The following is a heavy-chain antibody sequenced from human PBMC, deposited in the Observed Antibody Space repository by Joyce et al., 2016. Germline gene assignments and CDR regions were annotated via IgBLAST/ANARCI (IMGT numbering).Heavy chain of an antibody. D-gene: IGHD3-10*01. Sequence: EVQLVESGGGLVQPGGSLRLSCVASGFTFSNYWAQWVRQAPGQGLVWVSHSKSDGSYTGYADSVKGRFTISRDNAKNTLYLQVNSLRVEDTAVYYCAILFGSGTPIDHWGQGTLVTVSS. V-gene: IGHV3-74*01. CDR2: SKSDGSYT. CDR1: GFTFSNYW. CDR3: AILFGSGTPIDH. J-gene: IGHJ4*02.